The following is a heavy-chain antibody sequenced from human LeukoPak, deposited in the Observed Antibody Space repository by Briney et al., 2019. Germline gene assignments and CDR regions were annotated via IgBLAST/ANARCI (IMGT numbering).Heavy chain of an antibody. V-gene: IGHV5-51*01. CDR2: IYPHDSDT. Sequence: GESLKISCKGSGYSFTSYWIGWVRQMPGKGLEWMGIIYPHDSDTRYSPSFQGQVTISADKSISTAYLQWSSLKASDTATYYCARRPDILNSAFDIWGQGTMVTVSS. J-gene: IGHJ3*02. CDR1: GYSFTSYW. D-gene: IGHD3-9*01. CDR3: ARRPDILNSAFDI.